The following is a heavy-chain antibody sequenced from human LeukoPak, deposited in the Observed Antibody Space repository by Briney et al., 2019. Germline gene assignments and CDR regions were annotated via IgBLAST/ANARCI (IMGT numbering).Heavy chain of an antibody. V-gene: IGHV1-46*01. J-gene: IGHJ1*01. D-gene: IGHD2-15*01. CDR2: INPSGGST. CDR3: AREEVYCSGGSCPPRYEYFQH. CDR1: GYTFTSYY. Sequence: ASVKVSCKASGYTFTSYYMHWVRQDPGQGLEWMGIINPSGGSTSYAQKFQGRVTMTRDTSTSTVYMELSSLRSEDTAVYYCAREEVYCSGGSCPPRYEYFQHWGQGTLVTVSS.